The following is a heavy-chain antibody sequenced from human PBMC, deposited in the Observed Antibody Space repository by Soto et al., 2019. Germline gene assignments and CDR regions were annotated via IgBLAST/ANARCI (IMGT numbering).Heavy chain of an antibody. V-gene: IGHV3-30*03. Sequence: PGGSLRLSCAASGFTFSSYGMHWVRQAPGKGLEWVAVISYDGSNKYYADSVKGRFTISRDNSKNTLYLQMNSLRAEDTAVYYCEYGDLSNFDYWGQGTLVTVSS. J-gene: IGHJ4*02. D-gene: IGHD4-17*01. CDR3: EYGDLSNFDY. CDR1: GFTFSSYG. CDR2: ISYDGSNK.